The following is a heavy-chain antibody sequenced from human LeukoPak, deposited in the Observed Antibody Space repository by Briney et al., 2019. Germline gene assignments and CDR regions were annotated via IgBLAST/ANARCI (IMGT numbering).Heavy chain of an antibody. Sequence: GGSLRLSCAASGFTFSTYWMTWVRQAPGKGLEWVANIKPDGGKKNYVDSVRGRFTISRDNANNLLYLQMNSLRAEDTAVYYCATPLDYYDSSGYHQGGDWGQGTLVTVSS. J-gene: IGHJ4*02. V-gene: IGHV3-7*03. D-gene: IGHD3-22*01. CDR2: IKPDGGKK. CDR1: GFTFSTYW. CDR3: ATPLDYYDSSGYHQGGD.